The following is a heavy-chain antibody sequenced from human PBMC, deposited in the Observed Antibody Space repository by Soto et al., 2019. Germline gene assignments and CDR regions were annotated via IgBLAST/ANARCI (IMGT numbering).Heavy chain of an antibody. CDR2: ISGSGDRT. Sequence: EVQLLESGGGLVQPGGSLRISCTASGFTFDNYAMAWVRQAPGKGLEWVAGISGSGDRTNYVDSVKGRFTISRDNSKNRLYLQMMSLRAEDTALYYCAKDYGVRGIMTNLFDSWGQGTLVAVSS. J-gene: IGHJ5*01. CDR3: AKDYGVRGIMTNLFDS. CDR1: GFTFDNYA. V-gene: IGHV3-23*01. D-gene: IGHD3-10*01.